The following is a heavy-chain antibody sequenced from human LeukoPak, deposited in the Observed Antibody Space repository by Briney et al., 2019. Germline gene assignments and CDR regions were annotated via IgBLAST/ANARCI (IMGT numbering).Heavy chain of an antibody. CDR1: GFTFSSYE. CDR2: ISSSGSTI. Sequence: GGSLRLSCAASGFTFSSYEMNWVRQAPGKGLEWVSYISSSGSTIYYADSVKGRFTISRDNAKNSLYLQMNSLRAEDTAVYYCARDRGTATTFYYYGMDVWGQGTTVTVSS. D-gene: IGHD4-17*01. V-gene: IGHV3-48*03. CDR3: ARDRGTATTFYYYGMDV. J-gene: IGHJ6*02.